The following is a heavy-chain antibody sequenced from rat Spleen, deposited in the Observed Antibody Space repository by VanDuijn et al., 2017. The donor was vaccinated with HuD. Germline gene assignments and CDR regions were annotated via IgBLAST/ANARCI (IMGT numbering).Heavy chain of an antibody. CDR2: INTDGDST. J-gene: IGHJ3*01. V-gene: IGHV5-58*01. D-gene: IGHD5-1*01. CDR1: GFTFNNYW. CDR3: ASELGHNWFAY. Sequence: EVQLVETGGGLVQPGRSLKLSCVASGFTFNNYWMTWIRQAPGKGLEWISSINTDGDSTSYPDSVKGRFTISRDNAKSTLYLQMNNLRSEDTAMYYCASELGHNWFAYWGQGTLVTVSS.